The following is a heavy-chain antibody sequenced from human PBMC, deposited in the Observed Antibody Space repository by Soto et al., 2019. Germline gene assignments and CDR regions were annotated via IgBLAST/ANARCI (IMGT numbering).Heavy chain of an antibody. CDR2: ISPGDSDT. D-gene: IGHD3-9*01. CDR1: GYTFSSYR. V-gene: IGHV5-51*01. J-gene: IGHJ4*02. CDR3: ARHATYYGILSGYYFDY. Sequence: GESLKISCKGSGYTFSSYRIGWVRQVPGKGLEWMGIISPGDSDTKYSQSFQGQVTISADKSISTAYLQWNSLKASDTAMYYCARHATYYGILSGYYFDYWGQGTLVTVSS.